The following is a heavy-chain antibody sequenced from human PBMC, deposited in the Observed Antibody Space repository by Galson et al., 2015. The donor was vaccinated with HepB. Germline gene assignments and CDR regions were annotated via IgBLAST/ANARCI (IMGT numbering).Heavy chain of an antibody. J-gene: IGHJ4*02. Sequence: SVKVSCKASGSTFTSYYMHWVRQAPGQGLEWMGWINPNSGGTNYAQKFQGRVTMTRDTSISTAYMELSRLRSDDTAVYYCAREEYSSSWYRSWGQGTLVTVSS. D-gene: IGHD6-13*01. V-gene: IGHV1-2*02. CDR3: AREEYSSSWYRS. CDR1: GSTFTSYY. CDR2: INPNSGGT.